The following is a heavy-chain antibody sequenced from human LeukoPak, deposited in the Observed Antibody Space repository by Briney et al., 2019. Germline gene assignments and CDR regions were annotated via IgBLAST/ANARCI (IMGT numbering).Heavy chain of an antibody. CDR1: RFTFTNYS. D-gene: IGHD3-3*01. V-gene: IGHV3-21*01. CDR2: ISSLSNYI. J-gene: IGHJ6*03. Sequence: GGSLRLSCAASRFTFTNYSMNWVRQAPGKGLEWVSSISSLSNYIYYADSVKGRFTVSRDNANNTLYLQMNSLRAEDTAVYYCARPPYFDFWSGFYTDHYYYMEVWGKGTSVTVSS. CDR3: ARPPYFDFWSGFYTDHYYYMEV.